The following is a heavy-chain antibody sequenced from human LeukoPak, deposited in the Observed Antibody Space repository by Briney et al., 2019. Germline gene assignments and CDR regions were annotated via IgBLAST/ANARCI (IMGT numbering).Heavy chain of an antibody. V-gene: IGHV3-7*01. CDR1: GFTFSFYW. D-gene: IGHD6-13*01. Sequence: PGGSLRLSCAASGFTFSFYWMSWVRQAPGKGLGWVANIKQDGSEKYYVDSVKGRFTISRDNAKNLLYLQMNSLRAEDTAVYYCARVYGSTWVGYWGQGTLVTVSS. J-gene: IGHJ4*02. CDR3: ARVYGSTWVGY. CDR2: IKQDGSEK.